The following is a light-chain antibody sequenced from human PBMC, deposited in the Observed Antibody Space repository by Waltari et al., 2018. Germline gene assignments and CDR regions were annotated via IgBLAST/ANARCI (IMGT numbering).Light chain of an antibody. CDR1: QSVLYSFNNKNY. Sequence: DIVVTQSPDPLAVSLRERAPLTCKSSQSVLYSFNNKNYLAWYQQKPGQPPKLLISWASTRGSGVPDRFSGSGSGTDFTLTSSRLQADDVAVYYCLQYYNTHWGFGQGTKVEIK. CDR2: WAS. J-gene: IGKJ1*01. V-gene: IGKV4-1*01. CDR3: LQYYNTHWG.